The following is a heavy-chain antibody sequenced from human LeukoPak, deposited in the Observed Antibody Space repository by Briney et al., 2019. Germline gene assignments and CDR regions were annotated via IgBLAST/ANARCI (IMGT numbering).Heavy chain of an antibody. CDR1: GGSVSSGSYY. CDR2: IYYSGST. V-gene: IGHV4-61*01. CDR3: ARGVKCSGGSCYSEPWFDP. Sequence: SETLSLTCTVSGGSVSSGSYYWSWIRQPPGKGLEWIGYIYYSGSTDKNPSLKSRVTILVDTSKHQFSLKLSSVTTADTAVYFCARGVKCSGGSCYSEPWFDPWGQGTLDTVSS. D-gene: IGHD2-15*01. J-gene: IGHJ5*02.